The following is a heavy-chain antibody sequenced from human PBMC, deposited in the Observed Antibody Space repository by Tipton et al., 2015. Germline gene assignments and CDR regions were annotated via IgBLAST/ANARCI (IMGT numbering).Heavy chain of an antibody. CDR2: ISYSGST. D-gene: IGHD4-23*01. V-gene: IGHV4-61*01. CDR1: GGSVTSGSYY. J-gene: IGHJ4*02. CDR3: ARARGRHGGLFDS. Sequence: LRLSCTVSGGSVTSGSYYWSWIRQPPGKGLEWIGYISYSGSTHYNPSLKSRVAISVDTSKNQFSLTLKSVTAADTAVYYCARARGRHGGLFDSWGQGILVTVSS.